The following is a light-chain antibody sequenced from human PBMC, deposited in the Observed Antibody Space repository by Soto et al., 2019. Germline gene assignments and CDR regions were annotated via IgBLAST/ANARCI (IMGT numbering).Light chain of an antibody. CDR1: QTVSSSY. V-gene: IGKV3D-20*02. CDR2: GAS. CDR3: QQRGNRPPWT. Sequence: ILLKQKTGTLPLSRGESATLSCRASQTVSSSYLAWYQQKPGQAPRLLIYGASSRATGIPDRFSGSGSGTDFTLTVSRLEPEDVAVYYCQQRGNRPPWTFGQGTKVDIK. J-gene: IGKJ1*01.